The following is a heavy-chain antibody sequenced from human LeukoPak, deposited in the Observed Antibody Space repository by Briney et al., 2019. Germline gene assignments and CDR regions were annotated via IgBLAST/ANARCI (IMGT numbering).Heavy chain of an antibody. V-gene: IGHV5-51*01. J-gene: IGHJ4*02. D-gene: IGHD3-10*01. Sequence: GESLKISCKGSGYSFTSYWIGWVRQMPGKGLEGMGIIYPGDSDTRYSPSFQGQVTISADKSISTAYLQWSTLKASDTAMYYRARHYYGSGSYRPVDYWGQGTLVTVSS. CDR3: ARHYYGSGSYRPVDY. CDR2: IYPGDSDT. CDR1: GYSFTSYW.